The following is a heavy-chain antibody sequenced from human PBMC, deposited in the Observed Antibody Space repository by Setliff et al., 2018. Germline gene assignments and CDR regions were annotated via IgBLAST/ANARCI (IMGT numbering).Heavy chain of an antibody. CDR3: ARQWTDCTSANCYTMAYYYYYMDV. J-gene: IGHJ6*03. V-gene: IGHV4-4*08. Sequence: SETLSLTCTVSGGSISGYYWGWIRQPPGKGLEWIGNIYTSGSTYYNPSLKSRVTIFVDTSRNQFSLKLSSVTAADTAVYYCARQWTDCTSANCYTMAYYYYYMDVWGKGTTVTSP. CDR2: IYTSGST. D-gene: IGHD2-2*02. CDR1: GGSISGYY.